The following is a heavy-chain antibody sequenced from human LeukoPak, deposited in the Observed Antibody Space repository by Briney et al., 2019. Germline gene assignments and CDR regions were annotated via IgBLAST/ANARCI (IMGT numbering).Heavy chain of an antibody. V-gene: IGHV3-21*01. Sequence: GGSLRLSCAASGFTFSSYSMSWVRQAPGKGLEWVSSISSSSSYIYYADSVKGRFTISRDNAKNSLYLQMNSLRAEDTAVYYCASIAVARGNDYWGQGTLVTVSS. CDR2: ISSSSSYI. J-gene: IGHJ4*02. CDR1: GFTFSSYS. D-gene: IGHD6-19*01. CDR3: ASIAVARGNDY.